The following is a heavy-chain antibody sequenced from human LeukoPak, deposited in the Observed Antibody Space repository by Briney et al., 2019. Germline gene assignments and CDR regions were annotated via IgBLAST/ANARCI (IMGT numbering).Heavy chain of an antibody. CDR1: GFTFSRYW. J-gene: IGHJ1*01. D-gene: IGHD3-22*01. CDR3: ATGNYYDSRGYYTFGH. Sequence: PGGSLRLSCAASGFTFSRYWMHWVRQAPGKGLVWVSRINGDGSTTSYADSVKGGFTISRENAKNTLYLQMNSLRAEDTAVYYCATGNYYDSRGYYTFGHWGQGTLVTVSS. CDR2: INGDGSTT. V-gene: IGHV3-74*01.